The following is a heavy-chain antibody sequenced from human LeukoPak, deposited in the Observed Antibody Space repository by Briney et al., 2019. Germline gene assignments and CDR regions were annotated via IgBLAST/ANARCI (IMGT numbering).Heavy chain of an antibody. CDR2: IYYSGST. J-gene: IGHJ4*02. CDR1: GGSISNYY. V-gene: IGHV4-59*01. D-gene: IGHD5-24*01. Sequence: PSETLSLTCTVSGGSISNYYWSWLGQPPGKGLKWIGYIYYSGSTNYNPSLKSRVTVSVDTSKNQFSLKLSSVTAADTAVYYCARVGGYNSPPILWGQGSLVTVSS. CDR3: ARVGGYNSPPIL.